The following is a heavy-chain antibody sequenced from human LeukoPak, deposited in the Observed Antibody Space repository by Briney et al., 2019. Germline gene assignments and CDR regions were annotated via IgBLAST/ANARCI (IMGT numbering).Heavy chain of an antibody. V-gene: IGHV3-53*01. CDR1: GFTVSSNY. D-gene: IGHD2-8*01. CDR3: ARDWCHRCFDY. J-gene: IGHJ4*02. CDR2: IYSGGST. Sequence: PGGSLRLSCAASGFTVSSNYMSWVRQAPGKGLEWVSVIYSGGSTYYADSVKGRFTISRDNSKNTLYLQMNSLRAEDTAVYYCARDWCHRCFDYWGQGTLVTVSS.